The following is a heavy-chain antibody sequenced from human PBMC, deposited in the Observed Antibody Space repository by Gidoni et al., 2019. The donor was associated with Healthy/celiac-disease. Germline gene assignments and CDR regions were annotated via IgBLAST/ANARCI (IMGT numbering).Heavy chain of an antibody. J-gene: IGHJ4*02. CDR1: GGSISSYY. D-gene: IGHD3-10*01. V-gene: IGHV4-59*01. CDR2: IYYSGST. CDR3: ASSGEGYSLDY. Sequence: QVQLQESGPGLVKPSETLSLTCTVSGGSISSYYWSWIRQPPGKGLEWIWYIYYSGSTNYNPSLKSRVTISVDTSKNQFSLKRSSVTAADTAVYYCASSGEGYSLDYWGQGTLVTVSS.